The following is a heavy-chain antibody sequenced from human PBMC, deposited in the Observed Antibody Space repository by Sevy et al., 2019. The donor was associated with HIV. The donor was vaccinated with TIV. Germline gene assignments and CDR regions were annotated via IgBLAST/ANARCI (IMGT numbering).Heavy chain of an antibody. V-gene: IGHV4-39*01. Sequence: SETLSLTCTVSGGAISSNKYYWGWIRQPPGKGLEWFGSIFYSGTTYYNPSPKSRVTISAGTSKNQFSLRLSSVTAADTAVYYCASGYDWNGFDYWGQGTLVTVSS. CDR2: IFYSGTT. D-gene: IGHD5-12*01. CDR1: GGAISSNKYY. CDR3: ASGYDWNGFDY. J-gene: IGHJ4*02.